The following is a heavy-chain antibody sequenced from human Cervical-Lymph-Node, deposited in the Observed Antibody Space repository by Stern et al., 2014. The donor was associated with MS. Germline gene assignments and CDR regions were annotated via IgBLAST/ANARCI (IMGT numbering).Heavy chain of an antibody. Sequence: EDQLVESGGGLVQHGGSLRLSCAASGFTFSTYSMNWVRQAPGKGLEWISYITSSSSNIYYADSVKGRFTISRDNANNSLFLQMNSLRAEDTAVYYCARDIVTRGYWGQGTLVTVSS. CDR3: ARDIVTRGY. D-gene: IGHD2/OR15-2a*01. CDR2: ITSSSSNI. J-gene: IGHJ4*02. V-gene: IGHV3-48*01. CDR1: GFTFSTYS.